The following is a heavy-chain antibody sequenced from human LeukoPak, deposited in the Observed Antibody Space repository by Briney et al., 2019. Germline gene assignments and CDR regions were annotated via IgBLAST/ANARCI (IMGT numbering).Heavy chain of an antibody. Sequence: SETLSLTCAVSGGSVSSVSHYWSWIRQPPGKGLEWIGYIYYSGTTNYNPSLKSRVTISVDTSKNQFSLKMSFVAAADTAVYYCARVSPRNRSSRWFADWFDPWAREPWSPSPQ. D-gene: IGHD6-13*01. CDR1: GGSVSSVSHY. CDR2: IYYSGTT. CDR3: ARVSPRNRSSRWFADWFDP. V-gene: IGHV4-61*01. J-gene: IGHJ5*02.